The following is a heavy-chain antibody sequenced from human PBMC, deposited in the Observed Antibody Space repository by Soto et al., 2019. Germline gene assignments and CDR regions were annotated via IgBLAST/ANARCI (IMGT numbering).Heavy chain of an antibody. V-gene: IGHV1-69*13. J-gene: IGHJ5*02. Sequence: ASVKVSCKASGGTCNKYAVSWVRQAPGQGLEWLGGIIPMFGKANYAQKFQGRVTITADESTSTAYMELSSLRSGDTAVYYCARAAIHGSSWYFWFDPWGQGTLVTVSS. CDR1: GGTCNKYA. D-gene: IGHD6-13*01. CDR2: IIPMFGKA. CDR3: ARAAIHGSSWYFWFDP.